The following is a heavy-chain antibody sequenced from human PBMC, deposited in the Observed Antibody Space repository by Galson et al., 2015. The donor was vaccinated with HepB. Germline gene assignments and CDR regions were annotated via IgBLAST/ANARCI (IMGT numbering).Heavy chain of an antibody. V-gene: IGHV4-34*01. CDR3: VRGTKGVMFVYYYYGMDV. CDR2: INHSGSTT. CDR1: GGSFGAYY. Sequence: ETLSLTCAVYGGSFGAYYWSWVRQPPGKGLEWIGEINHSGSTTNYNPSLKSRVTISIEPSKNQLSLKVRSVTAADTAVYFCVRGTKGVMFVYYYYGMDVWGQGTTVTVSS. D-gene: IGHD3-10*02. J-gene: IGHJ6*02.